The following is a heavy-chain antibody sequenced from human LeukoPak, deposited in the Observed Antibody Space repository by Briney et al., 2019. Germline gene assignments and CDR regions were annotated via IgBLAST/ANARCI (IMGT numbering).Heavy chain of an antibody. J-gene: IGHJ4*02. CDR1: GGSISSGGYY. CDR3: ARSPGGGWYYFDY. V-gene: IGHV4-31*03. Sequence: PSETLSLTCTVSGGSISSGGYYWRWLRQHPGKGLEWIGYIYYSGSTYYNPSLKSRVTISVDTSKNQFSLKLSSVTAADTAVYYCARSPGGGWYYFDYWGQGTLVTVSS. CDR2: IYYSGST. D-gene: IGHD6-19*01.